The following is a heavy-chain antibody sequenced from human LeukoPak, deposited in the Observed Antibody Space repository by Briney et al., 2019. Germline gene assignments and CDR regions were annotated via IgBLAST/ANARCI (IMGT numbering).Heavy chain of an antibody. V-gene: IGHV3-23*01. Sequence: GGSLRLSCAASGFTFSTFAMIWVRQPPGKGLEWVSSIFPSGGEIHYADSVRGRFTISRDNSKNSLYLQMNSLRAEDTALYYCARDRSMTHFDYWGQGTLVTVSS. J-gene: IGHJ4*02. CDR2: IFPSGGEI. CDR3: ARDRSMTHFDY. CDR1: GFTFSTFA.